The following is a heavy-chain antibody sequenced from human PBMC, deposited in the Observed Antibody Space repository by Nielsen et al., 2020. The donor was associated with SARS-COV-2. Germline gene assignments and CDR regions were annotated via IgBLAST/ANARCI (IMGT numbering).Heavy chain of an antibody. J-gene: IGHJ4*02. CDR2: IYPGDSDT. D-gene: IGHD2-15*01. CDR1: GYSFTSYW. CDR3: ARQGGLGYCSGGSCPGPIDY. Sequence: GESLKLPCKGSGYSFTSYWIGRVRQMPGKGLEWMGIIYPGDSDTRYSPSFQGQVTISADKSISNAYLQWSSLKASDTAMYYCARQGGLGYCSGGSCPGPIDYWGQGTLVTVSS. V-gene: IGHV5-51*01.